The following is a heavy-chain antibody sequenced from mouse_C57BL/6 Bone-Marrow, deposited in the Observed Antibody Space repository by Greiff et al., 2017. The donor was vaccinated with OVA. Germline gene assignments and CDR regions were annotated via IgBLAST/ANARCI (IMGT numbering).Heavy chain of an antibody. Sequence: VQVVESGAELARPGASVKLSCKASGYTFTSYGISWVKQRTGQGLEWIGEIYPRSGNTYYNEKFKGKATLTADKSSSTAYMELRSLTSEDSAVYFCAREGGTSPAWFAYWGQGTLVTVSA. J-gene: IGHJ3*01. CDR1: GYTFTSYG. V-gene: IGHV1-81*01. CDR2: IYPRSGNT. D-gene: IGHD3-3*01. CDR3: AREGGTSPAWFAY.